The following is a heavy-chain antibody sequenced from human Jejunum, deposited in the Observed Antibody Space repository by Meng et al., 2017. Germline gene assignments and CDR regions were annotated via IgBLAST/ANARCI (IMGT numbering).Heavy chain of an antibody. J-gene: IGHJ4*02. CDR1: GFTVSSNY. D-gene: IGHD1-1*01. CDR3: VRDEGGTTGTDY. Sequence: GESLKISCAASGFTVSSNYMNWVRQAPGKGLEWVSIIYSSGSTCYADSVKGRFTISRDTSKDTPFLQMNSLRVEDTAMYYCVRDEGGTTGTDYWGQGTLVTVSS. V-gene: IGHV3-66*03. CDR2: IYSSGST.